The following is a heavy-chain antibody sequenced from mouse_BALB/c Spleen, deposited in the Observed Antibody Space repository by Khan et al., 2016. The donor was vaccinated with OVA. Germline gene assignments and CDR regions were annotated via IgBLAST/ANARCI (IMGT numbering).Heavy chain of an antibody. CDR1: GYSITSDYA. CDR3: ARVCGGVFDY. Sequence: VQLKESGPGLVKPSQSLSLICTVTGYSITSDYAWNWIRQFPGNKLEWMGFISYSGNTNYNPSLKSRISITRDTSKNQFFLHLNSVTTEDTATYYGARVCGGVFDYWGQGTTLTVSS. J-gene: IGHJ2*01. CDR2: ISYSGNT. V-gene: IGHV3-2*02.